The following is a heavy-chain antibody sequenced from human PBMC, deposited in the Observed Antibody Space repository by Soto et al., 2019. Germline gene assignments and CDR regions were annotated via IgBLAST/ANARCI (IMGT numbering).Heavy chain of an antibody. Sequence: QVQLVQSGAEVKKPGSSVKVSCKASGGTFSSYAISWVRQAPGQGLEWMGGIIPILGTANYAQKFQGRVTITADESTRTADMELSSLRSEDTAVYYCAMGRSIAAQTQVTGLGYWGQGTLVTVSS. V-gene: IGHV1-69*01. CDR2: IIPILGTA. CDR3: AMGRSIAAQTQVTGLGY. CDR1: GGTFSSYA. D-gene: IGHD6-6*01. J-gene: IGHJ4*02.